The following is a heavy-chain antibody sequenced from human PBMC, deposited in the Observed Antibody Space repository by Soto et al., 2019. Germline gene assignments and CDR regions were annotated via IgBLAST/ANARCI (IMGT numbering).Heavy chain of an antibody. D-gene: IGHD3-22*01. CDR2: ISSSSSYI. CDR3: ARGRSYYYDSSGYSAGGTSYYYYYGMDV. J-gene: IGHJ6*02. Sequence: GGSLRLSCAASGFTFSSYSMNWVRQAPGKGLEWVSSISSSSSYIYYADSVKGRFTISRDNAKNSLYLQMNSLRAEDTAVYYCARGRSYYYDSSGYSAGGTSYYYYYGMDVWGQGTTVTVSS. V-gene: IGHV3-21*01. CDR1: GFTFSSYS.